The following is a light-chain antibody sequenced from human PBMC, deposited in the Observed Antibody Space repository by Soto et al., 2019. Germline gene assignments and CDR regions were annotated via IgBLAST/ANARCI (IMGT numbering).Light chain of an antibody. CDR1: SSDVGKYNL. CDR3: CAYAATYTYV. CDR2: QGY. Sequence: QSALTQPASVSGSPGQSITISCTGTSSDVGKYNLISWYQQHPRKAPKVMILQGYKRPSGVSNRFSGTKFGNTASLTISGLQAEDEAEYYCCAYAATYTYVFGTGTKLTVL. J-gene: IGLJ1*01. V-gene: IGLV2-23*01.